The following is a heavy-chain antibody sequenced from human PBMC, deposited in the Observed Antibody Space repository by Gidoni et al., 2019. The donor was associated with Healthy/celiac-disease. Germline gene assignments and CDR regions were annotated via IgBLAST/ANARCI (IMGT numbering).Heavy chain of an antibody. CDR2: ISGSGGST. D-gene: IGHD2-2*02. Sequence: EVQLLESGGGLVQPGGSLRLSCAASGFTFSRYAMSWVRQAPGKGLEWVSAISGSGGSTYYADSVKGQFTISRDNSKNTLYLQMNSLRAEDTAVYYCAKDGDGQPLLYGLDYWGQGTLVTVSS. V-gene: IGHV3-23*01. CDR1: GFTFSRYA. J-gene: IGHJ4*02. CDR3: AKDGDGQPLLYGLDY.